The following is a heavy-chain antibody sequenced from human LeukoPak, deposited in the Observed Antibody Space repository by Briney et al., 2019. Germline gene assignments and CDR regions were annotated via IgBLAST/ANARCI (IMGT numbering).Heavy chain of an antibody. Sequence: SETLSLTCAVSGYSISSGYYWGFTRQPPGKGLEWIGSIYHSGSTYYNPSLKSRVTISVDTSKNQFSLKLSSVTAADTAVYYCAREVVATITYSDYWGQGTLVTVSS. CDR2: IYHSGST. CDR1: GYSISSGYY. D-gene: IGHD5-12*01. V-gene: IGHV4-38-2*02. J-gene: IGHJ4*02. CDR3: AREVVATITYSDY.